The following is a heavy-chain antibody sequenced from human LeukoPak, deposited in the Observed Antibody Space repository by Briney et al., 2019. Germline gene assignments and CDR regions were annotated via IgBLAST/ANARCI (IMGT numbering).Heavy chain of an antibody. Sequence: PSETLSLTCTVSGGSITSYYWSWIRQPPGKGLEWIGNIYYSGSTNYNPSLKSRVTISLDTSKKQFSLKLSSVTAADTAVYYCARVGGDCSSGTCRLDYYYYYMDVWGKGTTVTVSS. CDR1: GGSITSYY. CDR3: ARVGGDCSSGTCRLDYYYYYMDV. J-gene: IGHJ6*03. V-gene: IGHV4-59*01. D-gene: IGHD2-15*01. CDR2: IYYSGST.